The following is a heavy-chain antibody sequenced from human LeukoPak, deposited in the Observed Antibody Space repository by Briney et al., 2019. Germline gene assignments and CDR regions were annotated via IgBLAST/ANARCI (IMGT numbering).Heavy chain of an antibody. CDR1: GGSISSGGYS. D-gene: IGHD2-8*01. CDR3: ARGTRGVPWFDP. V-gene: IGHV4-30-2*01. Sequence: SQTLSLTCAVSGGSISSGGYSWSWIRQPPGKGLEWIGYIYHRGSTYYNPSLKSRVTISVDRSKNQFSLKLSSVTAADTAVYYCARGTRGVPWFDPWGQGTLVTVSS. J-gene: IGHJ5*02. CDR2: IYHRGST.